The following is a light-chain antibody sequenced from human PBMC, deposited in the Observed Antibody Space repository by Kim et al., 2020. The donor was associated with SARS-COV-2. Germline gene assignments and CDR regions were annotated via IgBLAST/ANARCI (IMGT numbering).Light chain of an antibody. CDR3: MQGIHPIT. V-gene: IGKV2-30*01. Sequence: QPASIPCRSSQSLVYSDGNTYLNWCQQRPGQSPKRLSYRVSNRDSGLPDRYSGRGSGTDFTLKISRVEAEDVGVYYCMQGIHPITFGQGTRLEIK. CDR1: QSLVYSDGNTY. J-gene: IGKJ5*01. CDR2: RVS.